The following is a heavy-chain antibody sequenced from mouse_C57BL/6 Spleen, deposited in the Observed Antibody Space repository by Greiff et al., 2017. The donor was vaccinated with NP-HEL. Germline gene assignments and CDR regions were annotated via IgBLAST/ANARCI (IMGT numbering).Heavy chain of an antibody. CDR2: IRNKANGYTT. CDR1: GFTFTDYY. Sequence: EVKLMESGGGLVQPGGSLSLSCAASGFTFTDYYMSWVRQPPGKALEWLGFIRNKANGYTTEYSASVKGRFTISRENSQSILYLQMNAMRAEDSAKEYVRINNTRDNSQRILYLLIKSLRTEDSATYYCARGYYGSSYDYYAMDYWGQGTSVTVSS. D-gene: IGHD1-1*01. V-gene: IGHV7-3*01. CDR3: RINNTRDNSQRILYLLIKSLRTEDSATYYCARGYYGSSYDYYAMDY. J-gene: IGHJ4*01.